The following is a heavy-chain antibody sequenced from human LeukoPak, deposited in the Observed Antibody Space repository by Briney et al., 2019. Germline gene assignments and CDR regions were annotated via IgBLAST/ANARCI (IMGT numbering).Heavy chain of an antibody. CDR1: GFTFTSAP. CDR3: ATKTPGNYPYDY. D-gene: IGHD3-22*01. V-gene: IGHV3-23*01. Sequence: GGSLRLSCVLSGFTFTSAPMNWVRQAPGKGPEWVSTSGTDGDTYYADSVKGRLTISRDNSKNTVHLQMTSLRVEDTAVYYCATKTPGNYPYDYWGQGTLVIVSP. J-gene: IGHJ4*02. CDR2: SGTDGDT.